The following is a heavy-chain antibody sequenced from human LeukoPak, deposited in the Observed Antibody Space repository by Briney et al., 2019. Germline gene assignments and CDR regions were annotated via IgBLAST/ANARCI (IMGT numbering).Heavy chain of an antibody. V-gene: IGHV1-46*01. D-gene: IGHD4-23*01. J-gene: IGHJ5*02. CDR2: INPGGDST. CDR3: AKDLRWDHPGFDP. Sequence: ASVKVSCKASGYTFTSYYIHWVRQAPGQGLEWMGIINPGGDSTSYAQKFQDRVTMTRDTSTSTVYMELSSLRSEDTAVYYCAKDLRWDHPGFDPWGQGTLVIVSS. CDR1: GYTFTSYY.